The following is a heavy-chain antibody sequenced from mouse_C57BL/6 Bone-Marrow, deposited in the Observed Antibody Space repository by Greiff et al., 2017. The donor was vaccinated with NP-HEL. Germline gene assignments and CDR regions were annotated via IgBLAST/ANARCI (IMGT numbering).Heavy chain of an antibody. V-gene: IGHV5-4*01. Sequence: EVQRVESGGGLVKPGGSLKLSCAASGFTFSSYAMSWVRQTPEKRLEWVATISDGGSYTYYPDNVKGRFTISRDNAKNNLYLQMSHLKSEDTAMYYCARVHYDGYYTYWGQGALVTVSA. CDR1: GFTFSSYA. D-gene: IGHD2-3*01. J-gene: IGHJ3*01. CDR3: ARVHYDGYYTY. CDR2: ISDGGSYT.